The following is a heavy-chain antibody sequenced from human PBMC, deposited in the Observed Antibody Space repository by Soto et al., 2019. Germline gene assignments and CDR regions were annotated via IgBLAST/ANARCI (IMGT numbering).Heavy chain of an antibody. Sequence: QVELVESGGGVVQPGRSLRLSCAASGFTFSSYGMHWVRQAPGKGLDWVAVIWYDGSDKYYADSVKGRFTISRDNSRHTLYLQINSLRDEDTAVYYCARAAAGNSPFDYWGQGTLVTVSS. V-gene: IGHV3-33*01. CDR1: GFTFSSYG. CDR3: ARAAAGNSPFDY. D-gene: IGHD6-13*01. CDR2: IWYDGSDK. J-gene: IGHJ4*02.